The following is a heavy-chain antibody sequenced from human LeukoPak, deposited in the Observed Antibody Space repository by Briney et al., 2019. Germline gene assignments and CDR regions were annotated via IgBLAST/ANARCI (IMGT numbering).Heavy chain of an antibody. D-gene: IGHD2-8*01. CDR2: ISGSGAST. J-gene: IGHJ4*02. Sequence: PGGSLRLSCAASGFTFSSYAMSWVRQASGKGLEWVSGISGSGASTYYADSVKGRFTISRDNSKNTLYLQMNSLRAEDTAVYYCAKVPGDAVYHFDYWGQGTLVTVSS. CDR3: AKVPGDAVYHFDY. CDR1: GFTFSSYA. V-gene: IGHV3-23*01.